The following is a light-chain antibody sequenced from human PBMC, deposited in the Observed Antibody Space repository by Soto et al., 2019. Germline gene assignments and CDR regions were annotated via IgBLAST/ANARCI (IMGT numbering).Light chain of an antibody. CDR3: QQYGSSPT. V-gene: IGKV3-20*01. CDR1: QSVSSSY. Sequence: EIVLTQSPGTLSLSPGERATLSCRSSQSVSSSYLARYQQKPGQAPRLLIYDVSSRATGIPDRFSGSGSGTDFTRTISRLEPEDFAVYYCQQYGSSPTFGQGTKVEIK. J-gene: IGKJ1*01. CDR2: DVS.